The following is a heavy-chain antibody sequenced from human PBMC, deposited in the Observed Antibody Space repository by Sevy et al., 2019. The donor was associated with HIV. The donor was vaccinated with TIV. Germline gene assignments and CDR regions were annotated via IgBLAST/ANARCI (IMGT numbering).Heavy chain of an antibody. V-gene: IGHV3-33*01. CDR1: GFTFSNYA. J-gene: IGHJ4*02. CDR2: IWSDGAYQ. CDR3: AAGVGASDFDY. Sequence: GGSLRLSCAATGFTFSNYAMHWVRQAPGKGMEWVAIIWSDGAYQYHGDSVKGRFTISRDNSKNTLYLQMNNVRVEDTAVYYCAAGVGASDFDYWGQGILVTVSS. D-gene: IGHD1-26*01.